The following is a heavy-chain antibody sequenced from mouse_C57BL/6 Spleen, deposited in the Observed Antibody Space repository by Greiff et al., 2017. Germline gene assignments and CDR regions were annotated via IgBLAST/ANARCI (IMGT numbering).Heavy chain of an antibody. V-gene: IGHV1-15*01. CDR2: IDPETGGT. CDR3: TRSRQWDYPFDY. J-gene: IGHJ2*01. D-gene: IGHD2-4*01. Sequence: QVQLQQSGAELVRPGASVTLSCKASGYTFTDYEMHWVKQTPVHGLEWIGAIDPETGGTAYNQKFKGKAILTADKSSSTAYMELRSLTSEDSAVYYCTRSRQWDYPFDYWGQGTTLTVSS. CDR1: GYTFTDYE.